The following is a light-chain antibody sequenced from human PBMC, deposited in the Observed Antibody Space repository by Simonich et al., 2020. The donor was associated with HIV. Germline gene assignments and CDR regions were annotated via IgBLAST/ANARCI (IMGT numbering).Light chain of an antibody. V-gene: IGKV3-15*01. Sequence: EIVMTQSPATLSVSPGERATLSCRASQSVSSNLAWYQQKPGQAPRLLIYGASTRATGIPARFSGSGSGTEFTLTISSLQSEDFAVYYCQQSYSTQITFGQGTRLEIK. J-gene: IGKJ5*01. CDR2: GAS. CDR1: QSVSSN. CDR3: QQSYSTQIT.